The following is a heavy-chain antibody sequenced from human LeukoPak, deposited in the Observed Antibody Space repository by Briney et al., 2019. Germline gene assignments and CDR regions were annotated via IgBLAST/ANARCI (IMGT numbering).Heavy chain of an antibody. CDR2: MSYDGTHK. J-gene: IGHJ4*02. CDR1: GFTFSNYA. CDR3: ATYCNTISCPDY. V-gene: IGHV3-30-3*01. Sequence: PGGSLRLSCAASGFTFSNYAMHWVRQAPGKGLEWVAVMSYDGTHKYYADSVKGRFTISRDNSKNTLYLQMSSLRAEDTAVYYCATYCNTISCPDYWGQGTLVTVSS. D-gene: IGHD2-2*01.